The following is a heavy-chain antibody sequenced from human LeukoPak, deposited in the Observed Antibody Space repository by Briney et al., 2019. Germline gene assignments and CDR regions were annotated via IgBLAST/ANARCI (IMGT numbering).Heavy chain of an antibody. V-gene: IGHV3-43*02. D-gene: IGHD5-24*01. CDR1: GFAFDDYA. CDR3: AKDIRGDGYNSRFDY. J-gene: IGHJ4*02. Sequence: PGGSLRLSCAASGFAFDDYAMHWVRQAPGTGLEWVSLISGDGGSTYYADSVKGRFTISRDNSKNSLYLQMNSLGTEDTALYYCAKDIRGDGYNSRFDYWGQGTLVTVSP. CDR2: ISGDGGST.